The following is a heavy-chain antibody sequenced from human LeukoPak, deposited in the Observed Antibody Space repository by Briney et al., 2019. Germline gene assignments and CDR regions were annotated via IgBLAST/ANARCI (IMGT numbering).Heavy chain of an antibody. CDR3: ARDRNVDYFDY. CDR2: IWYDGSDK. CDR1: GFTFSTYG. Sequence: GGSLRLSCAASGFTFSTYGMHWVRQAPGKGLEWVAVIWYDGSDKYYADSVKGRFTISRDNSKNTLYLQMSSLRAEDTAVYYCARDRNVDYFDYWGQGTLVTVAS. D-gene: IGHD1-1*01. V-gene: IGHV3-33*01. J-gene: IGHJ4*02.